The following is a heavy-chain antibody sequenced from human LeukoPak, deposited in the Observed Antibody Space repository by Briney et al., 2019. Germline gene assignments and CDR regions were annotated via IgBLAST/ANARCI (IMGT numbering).Heavy chain of an antibody. Sequence: SETLSLTCTVSGGSISSYYWSWIRQPPGKGLEWIGYIYYSGSTNYNPSLKSRVTMSVDTSKNQFSLKLSSVTAADTAVYYCASLYDYVWGSPSDAFDIWGQGTMVTVSS. CDR2: IYYSGST. D-gene: IGHD3-16*01. CDR3: ASLYDYVWGSPSDAFDI. CDR1: GGSISSYY. V-gene: IGHV4-59*12. J-gene: IGHJ3*02.